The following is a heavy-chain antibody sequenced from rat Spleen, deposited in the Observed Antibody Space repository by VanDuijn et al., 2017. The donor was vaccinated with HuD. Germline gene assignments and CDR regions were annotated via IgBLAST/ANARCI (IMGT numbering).Heavy chain of an antibody. Sequence: EVQLVESGGGLVQPGRSLKLSCAASGFTFSSFPMAWVRQAPKKGLEWVASISSGGGGTYYRDSVKGRFTVSRDNAKSTLYLQMDSLRSEDTATYYCSTAGSFTDYYFAGGFDYWGQGVMVTVSS. J-gene: IGHJ2*01. D-gene: IGHD1-6*01. CDR3: STAGSFTDYYFAGGFDY. CDR1: GFTFSSFP. CDR2: ISSGGGGT. V-gene: IGHV5-27*01.